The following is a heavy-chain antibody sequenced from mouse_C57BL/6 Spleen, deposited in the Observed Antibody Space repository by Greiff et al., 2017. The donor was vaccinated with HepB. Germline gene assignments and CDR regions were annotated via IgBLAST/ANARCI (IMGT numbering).Heavy chain of an antibody. CDR1: GYTFTSYW. V-gene: IGHV1-64*01. J-gene: IGHJ3*01. CDR2: IHPNSGST. Sequence: QVQLQQPGAELVKPGASVKLSCKASGYTFTSYWMHWVKQRPGQGLEWIGMIHPNSGSTNYNEKFKSKATLTVDKSSSTAYMQLSSLTSEDSAVYYCARLDGTGGFAYWGQGTLVTVSA. CDR3: ARLDGTGGFAY. D-gene: IGHD4-1*01.